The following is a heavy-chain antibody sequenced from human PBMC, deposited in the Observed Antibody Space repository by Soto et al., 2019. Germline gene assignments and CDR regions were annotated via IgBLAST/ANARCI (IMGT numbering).Heavy chain of an antibody. CDR1: GGTFSSYA. CDR3: ARTARITARRRWFDP. J-gene: IGHJ5*02. Sequence: SVKVSCKASGGTFSSYAISWVRQAPGQGLEWMGGIIPIFGTANYAQKFQGRVTITADKSTSTAYMELSSLRSEDTAVYYCARTARITARRRWFDPWGQGTLVTVSS. D-gene: IGHD6-6*01. V-gene: IGHV1-69*06. CDR2: IIPIFGTA.